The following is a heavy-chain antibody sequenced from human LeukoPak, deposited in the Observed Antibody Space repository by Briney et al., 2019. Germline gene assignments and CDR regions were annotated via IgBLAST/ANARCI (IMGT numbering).Heavy chain of an antibody. CDR3: AREAHLALDY. CDR2: ISYDGSNK. J-gene: IGHJ4*02. D-gene: IGHD3-16*02. CDR1: GYTFTGYY. Sequence: SCKASGYTFTGYYMHWVRQAPGKGLEWVAVISYDGSNKYYADSVKGRFTISRDNSKNTLYLQMNSLRAEDTAVYYCAREAHLALDYWGQGTLVTVSS. V-gene: IGHV3-30*03.